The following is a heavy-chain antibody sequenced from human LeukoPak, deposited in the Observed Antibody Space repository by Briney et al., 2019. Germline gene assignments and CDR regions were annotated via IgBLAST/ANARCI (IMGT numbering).Heavy chain of an antibody. CDR2: ISSSSSYI. CDR3: ARAKAADY. V-gene: IGHV3-21*01. J-gene: IGHJ4*02. Sequence: KSGGSLRLPCAASGFTLSSYSMNWVRQAPGKGLEWVSSISSSSSYIYYADSVKGRFTISRDNAKNSLYLQMNSLRAEDTAVYYCARAKAADYWGQGTLVTVSS. CDR1: GFTLSSYS. D-gene: IGHD6-13*01.